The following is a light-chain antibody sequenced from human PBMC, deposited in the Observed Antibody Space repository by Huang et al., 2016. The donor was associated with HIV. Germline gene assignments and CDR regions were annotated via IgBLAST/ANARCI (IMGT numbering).Light chain of an antibody. CDR2: AAS. Sequence: DIQMTQSPSSVSASVVDRVTITCRASQDISSWLAWYQQKPGKAPKLMISAASNFQSGVSSSFKQSGDSSRFSGSGSGTDFTLTISSLQPEDFATYYCQQANSFPFTGGGGTKVEIK. J-gene: IGKJ4*01. CDR3: QQANSFPFT. CDR1: QDISSW. V-gene: IGKV1-12*02.